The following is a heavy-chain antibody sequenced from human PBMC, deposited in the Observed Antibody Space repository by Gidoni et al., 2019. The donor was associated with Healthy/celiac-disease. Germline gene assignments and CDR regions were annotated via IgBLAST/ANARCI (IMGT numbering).Heavy chain of an antibody. Sequence: SLKISCKGSGHTFTSYWIGWVRQMPGKGLEWMGLVYPGDSETRYSPSFRGQVTISADKSISTAFLHWGSLKASDTAMYYCARRPTADYSGDAFDIWGQGTMVTVSS. CDR2: VYPGDSET. CDR3: ARRPTADYSGDAFDI. V-gene: IGHV5-51*01. J-gene: IGHJ3*02. CDR1: GHTFTSYW. D-gene: IGHD7-27*01.